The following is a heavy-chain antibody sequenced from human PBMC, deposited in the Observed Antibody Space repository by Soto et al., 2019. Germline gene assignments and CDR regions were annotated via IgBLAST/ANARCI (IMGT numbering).Heavy chain of an antibody. V-gene: IGHV1-18*01. Sequence: EASVKVSCTASGGTFSSYAISWVRQDPGQGLEWMGGISANNGNTNYAQKFQGRVTMTTDTSTSTAYMELRSLRSDDTAVYYCARDYRVVVVVAATMGFAYWGQGTLVTVSS. CDR1: GGTFSSYA. CDR2: ISANNGNT. D-gene: IGHD2-15*01. J-gene: IGHJ4*02. CDR3: ARDYRVVVVVAATMGFAY.